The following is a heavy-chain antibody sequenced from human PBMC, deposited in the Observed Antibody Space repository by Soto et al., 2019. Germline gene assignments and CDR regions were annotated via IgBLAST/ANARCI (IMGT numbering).Heavy chain of an antibody. Sequence: QLQLQESGPGLVKPSETLSLTCTVSGGSISSSSYYWGWIRQPPGKGLEWIGSIYYSGSTYYNPSLKSRVTISVDTSKNQFSLKLSSVTAADTAVYYCARLIQQQLAPAGAFDIWGQGTMVTVSS. J-gene: IGHJ3*02. D-gene: IGHD6-13*01. CDR1: GGSISSSSYY. V-gene: IGHV4-39*01. CDR2: IYYSGST. CDR3: ARLIQQQLAPAGAFDI.